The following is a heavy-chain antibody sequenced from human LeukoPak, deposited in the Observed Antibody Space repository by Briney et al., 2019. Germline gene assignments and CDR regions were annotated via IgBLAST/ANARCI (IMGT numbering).Heavy chain of an antibody. Sequence: SETLSLTCTVSGGSISSYYWSWIRQPPGKGLEWIGYIYYSGSANYNPSLKSRVTISVDTSKNQFSLKLSSVTAADTAVYYCARDTAMKRWGQGTLVTVSS. D-gene: IGHD5-18*01. CDR3: ARDTAMKR. CDR1: GGSISSYY. J-gene: IGHJ4*02. V-gene: IGHV4-59*01. CDR2: IYYSGSA.